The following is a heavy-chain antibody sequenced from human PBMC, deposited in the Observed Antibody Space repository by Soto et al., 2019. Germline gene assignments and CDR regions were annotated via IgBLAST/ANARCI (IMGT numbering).Heavy chain of an antibody. CDR3: ASRSSGWYFDY. CDR1: GFTFSNYA. V-gene: IGHV3-23*01. Sequence: EVQLLESGGGLVQPGGSLRLSCAASGFTFSNYAMNWVRQAPGKGLEWVSVISGSGGSTYYADSVKGRFTSSRDNSKNTLYLQMNSLRAEDTAVYYCASRSSGWYFDYWGQGTLVTVSS. D-gene: IGHD6-19*01. J-gene: IGHJ4*02. CDR2: ISGSGGST.